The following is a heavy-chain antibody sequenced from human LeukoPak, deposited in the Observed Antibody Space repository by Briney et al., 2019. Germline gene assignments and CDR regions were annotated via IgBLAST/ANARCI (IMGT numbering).Heavy chain of an antibody. J-gene: IGHJ4*02. Sequence: PSETLSLTCTVSGGSISSSSYYWGWIRQPPGKGLEWIGYIYYSGSTNYNPSLKSRVTISVDTSKNQFSLKLSSVTAADTAVYYCAREDTAMDAAPLWGQGTLVTVSS. V-gene: IGHV4-61*01. CDR3: AREDTAMDAAPL. D-gene: IGHD5-18*01. CDR1: GGSISSSSYY. CDR2: IYYSGST.